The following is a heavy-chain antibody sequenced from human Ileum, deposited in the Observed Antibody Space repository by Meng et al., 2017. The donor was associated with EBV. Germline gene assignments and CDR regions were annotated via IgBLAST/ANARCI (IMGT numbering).Heavy chain of an antibody. CDR3: ARGIYGSGSPSP. CDR2: IFSSGST. V-gene: IGHV4-59*01. D-gene: IGHD3-10*01. CDR1: GGYISSFY. Sequence: QVQLQESGPGLVKPSETLSLPCTVSGGYISSFYWSWIRQSPGKGLEYIGYIFSSGSTNYNPSLESRVTISEDTSKNQIFLNLTSVTTADTAVYYCARGIYGSGSPSPWGQGTLVTVSS. J-gene: IGHJ5*02.